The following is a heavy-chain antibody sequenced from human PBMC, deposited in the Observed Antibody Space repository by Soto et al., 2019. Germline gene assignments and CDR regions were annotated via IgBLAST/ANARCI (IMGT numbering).Heavy chain of an antibody. D-gene: IGHD6-13*01. CDR3: AKEIAVAGDPFYYFGLDV. CDR1: GFTFRTSG. J-gene: IGHJ6*02. V-gene: IGHV3-30*18. Sequence: QVQLVESGGGVVQPGRSLRLSCAASGFTFRTSGMHWVRQAPGKGLEWVGFISYEGSSKYYADSVNGRFTIARDNSKNTLYLQMSSLRGEDTAVYYCAKEIAVAGDPFYYFGLDVWGQGNTVTVSS. CDR2: ISYEGSSK.